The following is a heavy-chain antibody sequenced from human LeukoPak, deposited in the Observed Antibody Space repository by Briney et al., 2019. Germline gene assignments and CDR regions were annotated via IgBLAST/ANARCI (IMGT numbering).Heavy chain of an antibody. V-gene: IGHV3-48*02. J-gene: IGHJ4*02. Sequence: PGGSLRLSCAASGFTFSSYSMNWVRQAPGKGLEWVSYISSSSSTIYYADSVKGRFTISRDNAKNSLYLQMSSLRDEDTAVYYCAKDPAGYYDSSGYFGYFDYWGQGTLVTVSS. CDR3: AKDPAGYYDSSGYFGYFDY. CDR1: GFTFSSYS. D-gene: IGHD3-22*01. CDR2: ISSSSSTI.